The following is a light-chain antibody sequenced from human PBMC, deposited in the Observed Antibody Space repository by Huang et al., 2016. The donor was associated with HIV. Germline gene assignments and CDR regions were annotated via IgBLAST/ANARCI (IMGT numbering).Light chain of an antibody. J-gene: IGKJ2*03. CDR3: QQFGSSPPYS. Sequence: EILLTQSPDTLSLSPGERATLSCRASQSVNNNYLAWYQQKPGQAPRLLIYRASTRATGIPDRCSGSVSGTDFTLTISRLEPDDFAVYYCQQFGSSPPYSFGQGTKLEIK. CDR1: QSVNNNY. V-gene: IGKV3-20*01. CDR2: RAS.